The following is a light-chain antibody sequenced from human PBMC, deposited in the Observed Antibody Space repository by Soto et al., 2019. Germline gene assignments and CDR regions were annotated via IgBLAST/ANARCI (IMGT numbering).Light chain of an antibody. CDR3: QQYSTYPLT. Sequence: DIHMTHSPASLSASFGDIVSVTFRASQDVNNYLNWYQQKPGKAPQILIYDASKLEPGVPSRLSGGGSGTEFTLTIRSLQPDGFAPYYCQQYSTYPLTFGGGTKVDIK. J-gene: IGKJ4*01. CDR2: DAS. CDR1: QDVNNY. V-gene: IGKV1-16*01.